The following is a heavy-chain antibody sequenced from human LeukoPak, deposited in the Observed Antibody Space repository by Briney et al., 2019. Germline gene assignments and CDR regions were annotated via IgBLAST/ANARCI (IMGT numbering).Heavy chain of an antibody. CDR2: ISSSGSTI. D-gene: IGHD6-13*01. CDR3: TRERGLIAPSGVDL. Sequence: GGSLRLSCAASGFTFSSYEMNWVRQAPGKGLEWVSYISSSGSTIYYADSVKGRFTISRDNAKNSLYLQMNSLRAEDTAVYYCTRERGLIAPSGVDLWGQGTLVTVSS. CDR1: GFTFSSYE. J-gene: IGHJ5*02. V-gene: IGHV3-48*03.